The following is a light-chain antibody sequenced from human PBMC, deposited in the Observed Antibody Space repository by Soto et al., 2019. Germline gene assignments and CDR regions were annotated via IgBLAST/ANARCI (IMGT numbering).Light chain of an antibody. CDR3: QQRSNWPSLT. J-gene: IGKJ4*01. CDR1: QSVSSSY. Sequence: EIVLTQSPGTLSLSPGERATLSCRPSQSVSSSYLAWYQQKPGQAPRLLIYGASTRATGIPARFSGSGSETDFTLTISSLEPEDSAVYYCQQRSNWPSLTFGGGTKVDIK. CDR2: GAS. V-gene: IGKV3D-20*02.